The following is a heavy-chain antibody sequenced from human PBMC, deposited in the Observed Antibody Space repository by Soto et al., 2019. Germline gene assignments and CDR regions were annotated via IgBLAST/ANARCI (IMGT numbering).Heavy chain of an antibody. CDR3: ASPTISDAFDI. Sequence: SETLSLTCTVSGGSISSDYWSWIRQPPGKGLEWIGYIYYSGSTNYNPSLKSRVTISVDTSKNQFSLKLSSVTAADTAVYYCASPTISDAFDIWGQGTMVTVSS. CDR2: IYYSGST. D-gene: IGHD3-3*01. CDR1: GGSISSDY. V-gene: IGHV4-59*08. J-gene: IGHJ3*02.